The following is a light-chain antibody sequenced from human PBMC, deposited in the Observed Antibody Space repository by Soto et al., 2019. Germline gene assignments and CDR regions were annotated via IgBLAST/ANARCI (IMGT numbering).Light chain of an antibody. CDR2: GAS. V-gene: IGKV3-20*01. CDR1: QSVSSSY. Sequence: EIVLTQSPGTLSSSPGERATFSCRASQSVSSSYLAWYQQKPGQAPRLLIYGASSRATGIPDRFSGSGSGTDFTLTISRLEPEDFAVYYCQQYGSSPWTFGQGTKVEIK. CDR3: QQYGSSPWT. J-gene: IGKJ1*01.